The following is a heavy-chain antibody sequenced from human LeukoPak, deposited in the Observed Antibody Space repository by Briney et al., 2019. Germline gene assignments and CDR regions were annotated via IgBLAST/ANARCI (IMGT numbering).Heavy chain of an antibody. Sequence: GGALRLSCAASGFTFSTYWMSWVRQAPGKGLEWVANIKEDGSEKYSVDSVKGRFTISRDNAENSLYLQMNSLRAEDTAVYYCATRDFWSGYYRDWGQGTLVTVSS. CDR1: GFTFSTYW. D-gene: IGHD3-3*01. J-gene: IGHJ4*02. CDR3: ATRDFWSGYYRD. V-gene: IGHV3-7*01. CDR2: IKEDGSEK.